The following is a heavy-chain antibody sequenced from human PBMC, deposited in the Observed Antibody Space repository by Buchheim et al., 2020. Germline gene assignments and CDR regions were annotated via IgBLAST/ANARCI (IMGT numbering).Heavy chain of an antibody. CDR2: ISGSGGST. Sequence: EVQLVESGGGLVQPGGSLRLSCAASGFTFSSYAMSWVRQAPGKGLEWVSTISGSGGSTYYADSVKGRFTISRCNSNNPLYLQMNSLRAEDTAVYYCAKVGPCGSYCSYYYYGMDVWGQGTT. CDR1: GFTFSSYA. J-gene: IGHJ6*02. V-gene: IGHV3-23*04. CDR3: AKVGPCGSYCSYYYYGMDV. D-gene: IGHD1-26*01.